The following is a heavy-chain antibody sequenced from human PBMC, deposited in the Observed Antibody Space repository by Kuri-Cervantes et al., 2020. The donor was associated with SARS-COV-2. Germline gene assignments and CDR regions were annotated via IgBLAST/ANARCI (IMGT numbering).Heavy chain of an antibody. J-gene: IGHJ4*02. V-gene: IGHV1-18*01. D-gene: IGHD6-6*01. CDR3: ARVGRAARLTAPYLDY. CDR1: GYTFTSYG. CDR2: ISAYNGNT. Sequence: ASVKVSCKASGYTFTSYGISWVRQAPGQGLEWMGWISAYNGNTNYAQKLQGRVTITTDTSTSTAYMELRSLRSDDTAVYYCARVGRAARLTAPYLDYWGQGTLVTVSS.